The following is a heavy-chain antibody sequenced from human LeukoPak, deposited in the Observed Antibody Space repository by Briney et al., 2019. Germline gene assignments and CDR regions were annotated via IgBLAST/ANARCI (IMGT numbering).Heavy chain of an antibody. CDR1: GFTFNSYG. CDR2: ISDDGRTT. J-gene: IGHJ4*02. V-gene: IGHV3-30*18. D-gene: IGHD3-10*01. Sequence: GRSLRLSCAASGFTFNSYGIHWVRQAPGKCLEWVAVISDDGRTTYYADSVKGRFTISRDNSKSTLFLHMNSLRAEDTAVYYCAKDRVTMVRGVIIRGFVYWGQGTLVTVSS. CDR3: AKDRVTMVRGVIIRGFVY.